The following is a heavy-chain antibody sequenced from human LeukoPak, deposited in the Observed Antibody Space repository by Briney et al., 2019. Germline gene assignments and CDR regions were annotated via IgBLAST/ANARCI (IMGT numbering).Heavy chain of an antibody. D-gene: IGHD6-19*01. Sequence: GGSLRLSCAASGFTFSSYAMHWVGQAPGKGLEWVAVISYDGSNKYYADSVKGRFTISRDNSKNTLCLQMNSLRAEDTAVYYCAAGSGWYFGAFDIWGQGTMVTVSS. CDR3: AAGSGWYFGAFDI. J-gene: IGHJ3*02. CDR2: ISYDGSNK. V-gene: IGHV3-30-3*01. CDR1: GFTFSSYA.